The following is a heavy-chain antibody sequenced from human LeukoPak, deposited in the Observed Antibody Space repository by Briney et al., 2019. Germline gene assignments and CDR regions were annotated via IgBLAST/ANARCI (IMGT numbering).Heavy chain of an antibody. J-gene: IGHJ4*02. CDR1: GYTFTGYY. D-gene: IGHD3-10*01. V-gene: IGHV1-2*02. Sequence: ASVKVSCKASGYTFTGYYMHWVRQAPGQGLEWMGWINPNSGGTKYAQKFQGRVTMTEDTSTDTAYMELSSLRSEDTAVYYCATEYYYGSGSYFYDYWGQGTLVTVSS. CDR3: ATEYYYGSGSYFYDY. CDR2: INPNSGGT.